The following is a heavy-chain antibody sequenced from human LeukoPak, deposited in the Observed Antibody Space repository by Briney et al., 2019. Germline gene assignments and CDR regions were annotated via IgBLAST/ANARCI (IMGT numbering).Heavy chain of an antibody. CDR2: INPNSGGT. D-gene: IGHD3-10*01. CDR3: ARGLIWFWELSFDY. V-gene: IGHV1-2*02. Sequence: GSVRVSCIASGYTFTGYYMHWVRQAPGQGLEWMGWINPNSGGTNFAQKFQGRVTMTRDTSISTAYMELSRLRSDDTAVYYCARGLIWFWELSFDYWGQGTLVTVSS. J-gene: IGHJ4*02. CDR1: GYTFTGYY.